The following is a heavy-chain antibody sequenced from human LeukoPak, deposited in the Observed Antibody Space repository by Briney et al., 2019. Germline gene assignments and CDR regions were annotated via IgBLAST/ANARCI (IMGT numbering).Heavy chain of an antibody. CDR3: ARVSFFRWASTRPSYYYYYMDV. D-gene: IGHD2-15*01. CDR1: GGSFSGYY. J-gene: IGHJ6*03. Sequence: SETLSLTCAVYGGSFSGYYWSWIRQPPGKGLEWIGEINPSESTNYNPSLKSRVTLSVDTSKDQFSLRLSSVTAADTAIYYCARVSFFRWASTRPSYYYYYMDVWGKGTTVTISS. CDR2: INPSEST. V-gene: IGHV4-34*01.